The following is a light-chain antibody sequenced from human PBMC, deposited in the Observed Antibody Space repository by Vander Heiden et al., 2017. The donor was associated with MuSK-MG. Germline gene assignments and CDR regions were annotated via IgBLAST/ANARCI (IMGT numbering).Light chain of an antibody. V-gene: IGKV1-39*01. Sequence: DIQMTQAPSSLSASIGDRVTITCRASQSVSIYFNWYQQKPGKAPKLLIYAASSLQTGVPSRFSGSGSGTDFTLTITRLQPEDFATYYCQRSDDTPWTFGQGTKVEIK. J-gene: IGKJ1*01. CDR2: AAS. CDR1: QSVSIY. CDR3: QRSDDTPWT.